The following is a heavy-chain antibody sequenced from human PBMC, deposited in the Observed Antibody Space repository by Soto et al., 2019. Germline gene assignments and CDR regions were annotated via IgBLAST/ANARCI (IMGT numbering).Heavy chain of an antibody. CDR3: ARDKHYDFGSGSYGMDV. Sequence: GGSLRLSCAASGFTFNSYWMSWVRRAPGKGLEWVAKIKQDGSEKYYVDSVKGRFTISRDNAKNTLYLQINSLRAEDTAVYYCARDKHYDFGSGSYGMDVWGQGTTVTVS. D-gene: IGHD3-3*01. J-gene: IGHJ6*02. CDR2: IKQDGSEK. CDR1: GFTFNSYW. V-gene: IGHV3-7*01.